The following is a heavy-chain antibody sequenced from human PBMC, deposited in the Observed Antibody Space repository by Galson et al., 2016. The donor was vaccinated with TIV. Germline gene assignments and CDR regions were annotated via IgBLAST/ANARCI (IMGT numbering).Heavy chain of an antibody. D-gene: IGHD5-12*01. CDR3: ARMFGLDSGYDA. CDR2: IWYDGVNK. Sequence: SLRLSCAASGFSFSTNAMHWVRLAPGKGLEWVAVIWYDGVNKYYADSVKGRFTISRDNSKNTLYLHMNSLRVEDTAVYYCARMFGLDSGYDAWGQGTLVTVSS. V-gene: IGHV3-33*01. J-gene: IGHJ5*02. CDR1: GFSFSTNA.